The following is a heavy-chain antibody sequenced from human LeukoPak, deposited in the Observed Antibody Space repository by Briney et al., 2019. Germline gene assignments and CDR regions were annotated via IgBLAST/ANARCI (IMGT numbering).Heavy chain of an antibody. CDR3: AIRVSGSYYYYGMDV. J-gene: IGHJ6*02. Sequence: ASVKVSCKASGGTFSSYAISWVRQAPGQGLEWMGRIIPILGIANYAQKFQGRVTITADKSTSTAYVELSSLRSEDTAVYYCAIRVSGSYYYYGMDVWGQGTTVTVSS. V-gene: IGHV1-69*04. CDR2: IIPILGIA. D-gene: IGHD1-26*01. CDR1: GGTFSSYA.